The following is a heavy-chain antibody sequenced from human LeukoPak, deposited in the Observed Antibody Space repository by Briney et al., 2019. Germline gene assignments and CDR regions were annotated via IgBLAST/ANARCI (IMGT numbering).Heavy chain of an antibody. CDR3: ARGGSGGSGGWFDP. J-gene: IGHJ5*02. V-gene: IGHV1-18*01. D-gene: IGHD2-15*01. CDR2: INPNNGNT. Sequence: ASVKVSCKASGGTFSSYAISWVRQAPGQGLEWMGWINPNNGNTVYAQKLQGRVTMTTDTSTNTAYMDLRSLRSDDTAVYYCARGGSGGSGGWFDPWGQGTPVTVSS. CDR1: GGTFSSYA.